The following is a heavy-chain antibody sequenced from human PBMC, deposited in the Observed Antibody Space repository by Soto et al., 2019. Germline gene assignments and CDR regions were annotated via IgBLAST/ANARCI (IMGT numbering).Heavy chain of an antibody. CDR3: ARGDYHDTLGPFPDAFDI. D-gene: IGHD3-22*01. Sequence: TGGALRLSCAAPGFSFSTYGMPWVRPAPSKGLGWVAFISNDGSNKYYADSVKGRFTISRDNAKKSLYLQMNSLRLEDTAVYYCARGDYHDTLGPFPDAFDIWGPGTMVTVSS. V-gene: IGHV3-30*03. CDR2: ISNDGSNK. CDR1: GFSFSTYG. J-gene: IGHJ3*02.